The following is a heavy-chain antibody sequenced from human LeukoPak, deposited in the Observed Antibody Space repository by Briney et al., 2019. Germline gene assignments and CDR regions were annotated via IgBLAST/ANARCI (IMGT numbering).Heavy chain of an antibody. V-gene: IGHV1-2*02. D-gene: IGHD3-10*01. CDR2: INPNSGGT. J-gene: IGHJ5*02. CDR1: GYTFTGYY. CDR3: ARAPRMVRGVIGWFDP. Sequence: ASVKVSCKASGYTFTGYYMHWVRQAPGQGLEWMGWINPNSGGTNYAQKFQGRVTMTRDTSISTAYMELSRLRSDDTAVYYCARAPRMVRGVIGWFDPWGQGTLVTVSS.